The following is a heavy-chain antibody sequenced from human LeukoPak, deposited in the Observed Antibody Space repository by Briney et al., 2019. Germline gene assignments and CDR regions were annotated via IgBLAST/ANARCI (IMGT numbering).Heavy chain of an antibody. CDR2: IYPGDSDT. J-gene: IGHJ4*02. V-gene: IGHV5-51*01. CDR3: ARGASYCSSTSCYPDY. D-gene: IGHD2-2*01. CDR1: GFSFTSYW. Sequence: GESLKISCKGSGFSFTSYWIGWVRQMPGKGLEWVGIIYPGDSDTRYSPSFQGQVTLSADKSISTAYLQWSSLKASDTAMYYCARGASYCSSTSCYPDYWGQGTLVTVSS.